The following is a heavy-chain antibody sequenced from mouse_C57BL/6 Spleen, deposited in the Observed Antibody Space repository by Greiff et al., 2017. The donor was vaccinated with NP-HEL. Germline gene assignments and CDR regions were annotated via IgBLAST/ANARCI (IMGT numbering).Heavy chain of an antibody. Sequence: QVQLQQSGAELVRPGASVKLSCKASGYTFTDYYINWVKQRPGQGLEWIARIYPGSGNTYYNEKFKGKATLTAEKSSSTAYMQLSSLTSEDSAVYFCARSDYGSGTGFAYWGQGTLVTVSA. J-gene: IGHJ3*01. V-gene: IGHV1-76*01. D-gene: IGHD1-1*01. CDR3: ARSDYGSGTGFAY. CDR1: GYTFTDYY. CDR2: IYPGSGNT.